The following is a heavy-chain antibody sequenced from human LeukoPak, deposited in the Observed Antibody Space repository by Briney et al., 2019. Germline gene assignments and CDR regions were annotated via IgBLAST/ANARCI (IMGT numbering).Heavy chain of an antibody. V-gene: IGHV3-23*01. CDR3: AKAPSGFDILTGYNPFDI. Sequence: GGSLRLSCAASGFTFSSYAMSWVRQAPGKGLERVSAISGSGGSTYYADSVKGRFTISRDNSKNTLYLQMNSLRAEDTAVYYCAKAPSGFDILTGYNPFDIWGQGTMVTVSS. CDR2: ISGSGGST. J-gene: IGHJ3*02. CDR1: GFTFSSYA. D-gene: IGHD3-9*01.